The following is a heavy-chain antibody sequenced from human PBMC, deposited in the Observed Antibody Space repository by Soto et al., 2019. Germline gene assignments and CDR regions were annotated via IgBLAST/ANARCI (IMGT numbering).Heavy chain of an antibody. CDR3: AIAIRYSTVAGTYYYYGMDV. CDR1: GGSFNGYY. D-gene: IGHD6-19*01. V-gene: IGHV4-34*01. Sequence: SETLSLTCAVYGGSFNGYYWGWIRQPPGKGLEWSGEINHSGSTNYNPSLKSRVTISVDTSKNQFSLKLSSVTAADTAVYYCAIAIRYSTVAGTYYYYGMDVWGQGATVTVSS. J-gene: IGHJ6*02. CDR2: INHSGST.